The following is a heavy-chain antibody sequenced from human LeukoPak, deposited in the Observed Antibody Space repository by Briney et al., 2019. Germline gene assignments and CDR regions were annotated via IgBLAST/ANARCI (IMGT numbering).Heavy chain of an antibody. V-gene: IGHV3-48*02. CDR2: ISSRSFTI. Sequence: GGSLRLSCAASGFTFSAYSMNWVRQAPGKGPDWVSYISSRSFTIYYADSVKGRFTISRDSAKNSLYLEMNSLRDEDTAVYYCARSVIAVAGYDAFDIWGQGTVVTVSS. J-gene: IGHJ3*02. CDR3: ARSVIAVAGYDAFDI. CDR1: GFTFSAYS. D-gene: IGHD6-19*01.